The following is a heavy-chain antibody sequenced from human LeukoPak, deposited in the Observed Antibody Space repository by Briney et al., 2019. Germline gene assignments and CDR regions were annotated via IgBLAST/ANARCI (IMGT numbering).Heavy chain of an antibody. CDR1: GYSFTTYW. V-gene: IGHV5-51*01. CDR3: ASPRVGATAFDI. CDR2: INPGDSDT. J-gene: IGHJ3*02. D-gene: IGHD1-26*01. Sequence: KPGESLKISCKGSGYSFTTYWIGWVRHMPGKGLEYMGIINPGDSDTRYSPSFQGQVTISVDKSISTAYLQWSSLKASDTAMYYCASPRVGATAFDIWGQGTLVTVSS.